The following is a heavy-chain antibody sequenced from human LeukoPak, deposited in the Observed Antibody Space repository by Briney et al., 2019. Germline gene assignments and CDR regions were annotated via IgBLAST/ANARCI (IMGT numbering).Heavy chain of an antibody. D-gene: IGHD3-3*01. CDR3: ARHNVLIDNDLDV. J-gene: IGHJ6*02. CDR1: GFTFSTYS. V-gene: IGHV3-74*01. Sequence: GGSLRLSCAASGFTFSTYSMNWVRQAPGKGLVWVSRTDSDGSSKSFADSVKGRFTISRDNAKNTLYLHMNSLRAEDTAVYYCARHNVLIDNDLDVWGQGTTVTVSS. CDR2: TDSDGSSK.